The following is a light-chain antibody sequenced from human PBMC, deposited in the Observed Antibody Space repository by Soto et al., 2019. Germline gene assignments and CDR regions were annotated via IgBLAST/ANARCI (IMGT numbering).Light chain of an antibody. V-gene: IGKV1-39*01. CDR1: QSISSY. CDR3: QQSYRTPDT. J-gene: IGKJ3*01. Sequence: DIQMTQSPSSLSASVGDRVTITCRASQSISSYLNWYQQKPGKAPKLLIYAASSLQSGVPSRFSGSGSGTDFTLTISSLQPEDFATYYCQQSYRTPDTFGPGTKVDIK. CDR2: AAS.